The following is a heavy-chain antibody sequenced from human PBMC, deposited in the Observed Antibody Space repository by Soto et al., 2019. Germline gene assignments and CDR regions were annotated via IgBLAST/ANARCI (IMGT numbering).Heavy chain of an antibody. CDR3: ARDVNRGWNSPAY. CDR2: ILYDGSYK. D-gene: IGHD1-7*01. J-gene: IGHJ4*02. Sequence: QVQLVESGGGVVQPGRSLRLSCEVSGFTFSTYAMHWVRQAPGKGLEWVAVILYDGSYKYYADSVKGRFTISRDNSKNTLYLQMNSPSTEDTAGYFCARDVNRGWNSPAYWGQGTLVTVSS. CDR1: GFTFSTYA. V-gene: IGHV3-30-3*01.